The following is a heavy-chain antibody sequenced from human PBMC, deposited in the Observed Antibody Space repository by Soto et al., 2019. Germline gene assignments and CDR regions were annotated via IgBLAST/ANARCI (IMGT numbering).Heavy chain of an antibody. CDR2: IWYDASNK. CDR3: AAGEPLNY. J-gene: IGHJ4*02. CDR1: GFTFSNYG. D-gene: IGHD3-10*01. V-gene: IGHV3-33*01. Sequence: GGSLRLSCAASGFTFSNYGMHWVRQAPGKGLEWVAIIWYDASNKYYADSVKGRFTISRDNSMNTVYLQMNSLRAEDTAMYFCAAGEPLNYRGQGTLVTVS.